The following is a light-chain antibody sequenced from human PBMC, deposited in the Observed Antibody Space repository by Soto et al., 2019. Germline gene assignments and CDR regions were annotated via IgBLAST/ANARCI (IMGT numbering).Light chain of an antibody. V-gene: IGKV1-39*01. CDR1: QSISSY. Sequence: DIQMTQSPSSLSASVGDRVTITCRASQSISSYLNWYQQKPGKAPKVLIYAASSLQSGVPSRFSADGSGTDFTLTISSLQPEDFATYYCQQYNSYPLTFGGGTKVDIK. J-gene: IGKJ4*01. CDR3: QQYNSYPLT. CDR2: AAS.